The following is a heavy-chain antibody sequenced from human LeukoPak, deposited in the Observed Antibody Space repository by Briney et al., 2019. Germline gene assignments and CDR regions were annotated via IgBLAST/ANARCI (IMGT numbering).Heavy chain of an antibody. CDR3: ARTTIFGVVIINALDY. CDR1: GYTFTGYY. J-gene: IGHJ4*02. CDR2: TNPNSGGT. D-gene: IGHD3-3*01. V-gene: IGHV1-2*02. Sequence: ASVKVSCKASGYTFTGYYMHWVRQAPGQGLEWMGWTNPNSGGTNYAQKFQGRVTMTRDTSISTAYMELSRLRSDDTAVYYCARTTIFGVVIINALDYWGQGTLVTVSS.